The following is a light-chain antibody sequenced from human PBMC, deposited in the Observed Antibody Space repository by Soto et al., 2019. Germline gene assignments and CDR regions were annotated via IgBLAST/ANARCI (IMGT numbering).Light chain of an antibody. CDR3: CSYAGNSGV. J-gene: IGLJ3*02. Sequence: QAVVTQPASVSGSPGQSIIISCTGTSSDVGSYNFVSWYQQHPGKAPKLMIYEVSKRPSGVSNRFSGSKSGNTASFTISGLQPEDEADYYCCSYAGNSGVFGGGTKVTV. CDR2: EVS. V-gene: IGLV2-23*02. CDR1: SSDVGSYNF.